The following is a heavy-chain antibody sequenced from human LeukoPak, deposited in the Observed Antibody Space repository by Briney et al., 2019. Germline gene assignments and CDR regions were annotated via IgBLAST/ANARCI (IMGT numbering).Heavy chain of an antibody. J-gene: IGHJ6*02. Sequence: SETLSLTCTVSGGSISSSSYYWGWIRQPPGKGLVWIGSIYYSGSTYYNPSLKSRVTISVDTSKNQFSLKLSSVTAADTAVYYCAKGAVSGNYYYYGMDVWGQGTTVTVSS. CDR1: GGSISSSSYY. V-gene: IGHV4-39*01. D-gene: IGHD6-19*01. CDR2: IYYSGST. CDR3: AKGAVSGNYYYYGMDV.